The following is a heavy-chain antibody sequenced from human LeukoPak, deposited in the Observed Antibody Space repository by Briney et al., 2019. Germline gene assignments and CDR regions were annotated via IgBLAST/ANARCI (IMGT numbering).Heavy chain of an antibody. CDR3: AKGASGWRKYYFDY. D-gene: IGHD6-19*01. Sequence: GGSLRLSCAASGFTFSSYAMSWVRQAPGKGLEWVAVISYDGSNKYYADSVKGRFTISRDDSKNTLYLQMNSLRAEDTAVYYCAKGASGWRKYYFDYWGQGTLVTVSS. CDR1: GFTFSSYA. J-gene: IGHJ4*02. CDR2: ISYDGSNK. V-gene: IGHV3-30*18.